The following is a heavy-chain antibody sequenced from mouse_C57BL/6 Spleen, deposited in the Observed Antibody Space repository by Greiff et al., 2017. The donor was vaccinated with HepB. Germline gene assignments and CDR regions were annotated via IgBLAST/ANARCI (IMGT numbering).Heavy chain of an antibody. Sequence: VQLQQPGAELVMPGASVKLSCKASGYTFTSYWMHWVKQRPGQGLEWIGEIDPSDSYTNYNQKFKGKSTLTVDKSSSTAYMQLSSLTSEDSAVYYCASGGYDRRFAYWGQGTLVTVSA. J-gene: IGHJ3*01. CDR3: ASGGYDRRFAY. CDR2: IDPSDSYT. D-gene: IGHD2-2*01. V-gene: IGHV1-69*01. CDR1: GYTFTSYW.